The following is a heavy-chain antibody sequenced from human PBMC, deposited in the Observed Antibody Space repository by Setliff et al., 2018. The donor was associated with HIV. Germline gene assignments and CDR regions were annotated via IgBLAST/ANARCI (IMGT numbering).Heavy chain of an antibody. CDR3: VRDRELRTTRSLDF. CDR2: ILYDERHK. D-gene: IGHD1-1*01. Sequence: PGGSLRLSCTFWGFSFNSYGMHWVRQAPGKGLEWVASILYDERHKFYANSVKGRVILTTDKSTNTVEMELRSLRSDDTAVYYCVRDRELRTTRSLDFWGPGTLVTVSS. V-gene: IGHV3-30*03. J-gene: IGHJ4*02. CDR1: GFSFNSYG.